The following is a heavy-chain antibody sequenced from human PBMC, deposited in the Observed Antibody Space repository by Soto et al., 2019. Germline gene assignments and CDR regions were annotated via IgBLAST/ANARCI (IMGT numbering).Heavy chain of an antibody. Sequence: GESLKISCKGSGYSFTSYWIGWVRQMPGKGLEWMGIIYPGDSDTRYSPSFQGQVTISADKSISTAYLQWSSLKASDTAMYYCARAYNWNYLQTGWFDPWGQGTLVTVSS. CDR1: GYSFTSYW. D-gene: IGHD1-7*01. J-gene: IGHJ5*02. CDR2: IYPGDSDT. CDR3: ARAYNWNYLQTGWFDP. V-gene: IGHV5-51*01.